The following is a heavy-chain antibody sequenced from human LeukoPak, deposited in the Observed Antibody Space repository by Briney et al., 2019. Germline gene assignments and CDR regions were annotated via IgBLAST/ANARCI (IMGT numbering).Heavy chain of an antibody. D-gene: IGHD3-10*01. Sequence: PGGSLRLSCVASGFTFSSYWMHWVRQDPRKGLEWVSGISWNSDSIGYADSVKGRFTISRDNAKNSLYLQMNSLRAEDTAVYYCATESRGYYGSGSYPFDYWGQGTLVTVSS. CDR3: ATESRGYYGSGSYPFDY. CDR2: ISWNSDSI. CDR1: GFTFSSYW. V-gene: IGHV3-9*01. J-gene: IGHJ4*02.